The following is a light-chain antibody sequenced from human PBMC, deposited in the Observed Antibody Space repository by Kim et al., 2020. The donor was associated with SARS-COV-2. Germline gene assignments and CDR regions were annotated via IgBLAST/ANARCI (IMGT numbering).Light chain of an antibody. CDR3: QQYDDWPGT. V-gene: IGKV3-15*01. J-gene: IGKJ1*01. CDR1: QSVRSN. Sequence: VSPGERATLSCRSSQSVRSNLAWYQQKPGQAPRLVIYGASTRATGIPARFSGRGSGTDFTLTISSLQSEDFAVYYCQQYDDWPGTFGQGTKVDIK. CDR2: GAS.